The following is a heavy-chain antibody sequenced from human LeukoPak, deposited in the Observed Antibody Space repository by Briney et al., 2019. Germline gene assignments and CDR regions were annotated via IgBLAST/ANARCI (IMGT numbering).Heavy chain of an antibody. Sequence: SGKVSCMASGCTFSSYAISWVRQAPAPGLEWMGGFIPILCIASYAQKVQGRGTITADKSTSTAYMALSRLRSEDTAVYYCARGDAYRSDWYFDLWGRGTLVTVSS. CDR3: ARGDAYRSDWYFDL. J-gene: IGHJ2*01. CDR2: FIPILCIA. V-gene: IGHV1-69*10. CDR1: GCTFSSYA. D-gene: IGHD5-24*01.